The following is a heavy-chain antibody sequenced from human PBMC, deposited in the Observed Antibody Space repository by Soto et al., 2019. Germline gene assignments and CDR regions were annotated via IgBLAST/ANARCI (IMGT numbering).Heavy chain of an antibody. J-gene: IGHJ6*03. Sequence: EVRLVESGGGLVQPGRSLRLSCAASGFTFDDYAMHWVRQAPGKGLEWVSGISWNSGSIGYADSVKGRFTISRDNAKNSLYLQMNSLRAEDTALYYCAKEGSLSIGYYYYYMDVWGKGTTVTVSS. CDR1: GFTFDDYA. V-gene: IGHV3-9*01. CDR3: AKEGSLSIGYYYYYMDV. CDR2: ISWNSGSI. D-gene: IGHD3-10*01.